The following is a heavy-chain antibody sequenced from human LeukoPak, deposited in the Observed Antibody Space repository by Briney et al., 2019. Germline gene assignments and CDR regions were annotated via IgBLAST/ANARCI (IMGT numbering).Heavy chain of an antibody. J-gene: IGHJ5*02. V-gene: IGHV3-48*03. Sequence: GGSLRLSCAASGFTFSSYEMNWVRQAPGNGLEWVSYISSSGSTIYYADSVKGRFTISRDNSKNTLYLQMNSLRAEDTAVYYCAKVTYGSGTYGAFDPWGQGTLVTVSS. D-gene: IGHD3-10*01. CDR3: AKVTYGSGTYGAFDP. CDR1: GFTFSSYE. CDR2: ISSSGSTI.